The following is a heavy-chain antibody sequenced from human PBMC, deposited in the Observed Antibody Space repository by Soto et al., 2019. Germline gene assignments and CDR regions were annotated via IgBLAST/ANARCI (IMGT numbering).Heavy chain of an antibody. J-gene: IGHJ6*02. CDR3: ARLMTTVTTFYYYGMDV. CDR1: GFTFSSYA. Sequence: GGSLRLSCAASGFTFSSYAMHWVRQAPGKGLEWVAVISYDGSNKYYADSVKGRFTISRDNSKNTLYLQMNSLRAEDTAVYYCARLMTTVTTFYYYGMDVWGQGTTVTVSS. D-gene: IGHD4-4*01. V-gene: IGHV3-30-3*01. CDR2: ISYDGSNK.